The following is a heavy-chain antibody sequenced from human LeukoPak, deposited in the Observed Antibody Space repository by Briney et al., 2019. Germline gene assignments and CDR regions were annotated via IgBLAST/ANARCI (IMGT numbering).Heavy chain of an antibody. D-gene: IGHD3-3*01. CDR3: ARDPPPYYDFWSGSLDY. CDR2: INPNGGGT. V-gene: IGHV1-2*02. CDR1: GYTFTGYY. J-gene: IGHJ4*02. Sequence: ASVKVSCKASGYTFTGYYMHWVRQAPGQGLEWMGWINPNGGGTNYAQKFQGRVTMTRDTSISTAYMELSRLRSDDTAVYYCARDPPPYYDFWSGSLDYWGQGTLVTVSS.